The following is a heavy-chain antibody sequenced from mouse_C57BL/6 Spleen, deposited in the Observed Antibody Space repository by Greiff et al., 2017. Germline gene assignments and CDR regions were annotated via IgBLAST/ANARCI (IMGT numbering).Heavy chain of an antibody. D-gene: IGHD1-1*01. CDR3: ARRGGSSYRYFDV. V-gene: IGHV1-52*01. Sequence: VQLQQPGAELVRPGSSVKLSCKASGYTFTSYWMHWVKQRPIQGLEWIGNIDPSDSETHYNQKFKDKATLTVDKSSSTAYMQLSSLTSEDSAVYYCARRGGSSYRYFDVWGTGTTVTVSS. CDR2: IDPSDSET. CDR1: GYTFTSYW. J-gene: IGHJ1*03.